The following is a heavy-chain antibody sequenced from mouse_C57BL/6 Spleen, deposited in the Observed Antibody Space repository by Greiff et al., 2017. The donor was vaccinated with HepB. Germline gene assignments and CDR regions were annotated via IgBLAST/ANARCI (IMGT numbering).Heavy chain of an antibody. V-gene: IGHV1-53*01. CDR3: ARGGFITTVEAWFAY. CDR1: GYTFTSYW. CDR2: INPSNGGT. Sequence: VQLQQPGTELVKPGASVKLSCKASGYTFTSYWMHWVKQRPGQGLEWIGNINPSNGGTNYNEKFKSKATLTVDKSSSTAYMQLSSLTSEDSAVYYCARGGFITTVEAWFAYWGQGTLVTVSA. D-gene: IGHD1-1*01. J-gene: IGHJ3*01.